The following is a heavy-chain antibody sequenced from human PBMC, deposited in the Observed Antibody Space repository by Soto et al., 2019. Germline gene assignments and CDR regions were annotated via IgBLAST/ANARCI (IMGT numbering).Heavy chain of an antibody. J-gene: IGHJ3*02. Sequence: SVKVSCKASGGTFSSYAISWVRQAPGQGLEWMGGIIPIFGTANYAQKFQGRVTITADESTNTAYMELSSLRSEDTAVYYCARVPIVSVPGAFDIWGQGTMVTVSS. V-gene: IGHV1-69*13. CDR1: GGTFSSYA. CDR2: IIPIFGTA. D-gene: IGHD3-16*02. CDR3: ARVPIVSVPGAFDI.